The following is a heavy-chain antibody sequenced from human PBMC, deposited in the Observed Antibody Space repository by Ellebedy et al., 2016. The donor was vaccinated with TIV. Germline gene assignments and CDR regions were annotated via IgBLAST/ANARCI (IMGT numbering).Heavy chain of an antibody. Sequence: ASVKVSXXASGYTLTTYDVSWVRQATGQGLEWMGYMTPSGNTGRAQKFQGRVTMTRNTSISTAYLELSSLTSDDTAVYYCARARYCSGGSCYADYWGQGTLVTVSS. V-gene: IGHV1-8*01. CDR3: ARARYCSGGSCYADY. CDR2: MTPSGNT. J-gene: IGHJ4*02. CDR1: GYTLTTYD. D-gene: IGHD2-15*01.